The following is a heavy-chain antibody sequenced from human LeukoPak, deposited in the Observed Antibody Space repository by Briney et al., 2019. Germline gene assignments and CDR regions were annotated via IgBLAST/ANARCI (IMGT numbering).Heavy chain of an antibody. CDR2: IYSGGST. Sequence: GGSLRLSCAASGFTVSSNYMSWARQAPGKGLEWVSVIYSGGSTYYADSVKGRFTISRDNSKNTLYLQMNSLRAEDTAVYYCAVAYSSGWYSAFDYWGQGTLVTVSS. D-gene: IGHD6-19*01. CDR3: AVAYSSGWYSAFDY. V-gene: IGHV3-66*01. J-gene: IGHJ4*02. CDR1: GFTVSSNY.